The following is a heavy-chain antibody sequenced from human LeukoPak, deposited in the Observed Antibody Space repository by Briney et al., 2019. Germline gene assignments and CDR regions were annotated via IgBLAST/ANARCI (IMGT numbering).Heavy chain of an antibody. CDR3: ARDCGGACWGAFDI. CDR2: ISSSSSNI. V-gene: IGHV3-21*01. D-gene: IGHD2-21*02. J-gene: IGHJ3*02. Sequence: PGGSLRLSCAASGFTFNTYSMNWVRQAPGKGLEWVSSISSSSSNIYYADSVKGRFTISRDNAKTSLYLQMNSLRAEDTAVYYCARDCGGACWGAFDIWGQGTMVTVSS. CDR1: GFTFNTYS.